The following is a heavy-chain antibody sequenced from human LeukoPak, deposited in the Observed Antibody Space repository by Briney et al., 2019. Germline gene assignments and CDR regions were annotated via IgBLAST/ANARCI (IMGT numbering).Heavy chain of an antibody. D-gene: IGHD1-14*01. V-gene: IGHV3-23*01. CDR3: ADYRKPQGLDY. CDR1: EFPFSIYA. J-gene: IGHJ4*02. Sequence: GSLILSFEVSEFPFSIYAMAWGRRAPGQGGEWVSAIDASGSDTYYTDSVKGRFTISRDNSKNTVYLQMNSLRVEDTAVYYCADYRKPQGLDYWGQGTLVTVSS. CDR2: IDASGSDT.